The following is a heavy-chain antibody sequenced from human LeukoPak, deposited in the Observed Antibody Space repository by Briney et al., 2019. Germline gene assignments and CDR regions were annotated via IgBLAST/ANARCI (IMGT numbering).Heavy chain of an antibody. CDR3: ARGSMVRGVVLYAFDI. V-gene: IGHV1-69*04. CDR1: GGTFSSYA. CDR2: IIPILGIA. Sequence: ASVKVSCKASGGTFSSYAISWVRQAPGQGLEWMGRIIPILGIANYAQKFQGRVTITADKSTSTAYMELSSLRSEDTAVYYCARGSMVRGVVLYAFDIWGQGTMVTVSS. J-gene: IGHJ3*02. D-gene: IGHD3-10*01.